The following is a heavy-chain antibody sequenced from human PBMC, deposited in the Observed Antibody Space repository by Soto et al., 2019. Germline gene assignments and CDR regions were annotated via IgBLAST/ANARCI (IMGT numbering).Heavy chain of an antibody. D-gene: IGHD3-22*01. CDR3: ARNENHYYDSSGPYYFDY. J-gene: IGHJ4*02. V-gene: IGHV1-69*12. Sequence: QVQLVQSGAEVEKPGSSVKVSCKASGGTFSSYAISWVRQAPGQGLEWMGGIIPIFGTANYAQKFQGRVTITADESTSTAYMELSSLRSEDTAVYYCARNENHYYDSSGPYYFDYWGQGTLVTVSS. CDR1: GGTFSSYA. CDR2: IIPIFGTA.